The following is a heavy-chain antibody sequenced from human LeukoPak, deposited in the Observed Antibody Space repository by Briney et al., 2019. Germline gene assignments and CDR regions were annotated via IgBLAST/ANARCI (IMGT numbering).Heavy chain of an antibody. CDR1: GYTFTSYD. CDR3: ARSSSLNRHQIGY. J-gene: IGHJ4*02. CDR2: VNPNSGNT. D-gene: IGHD1-14*01. Sequence: ASVKVSCKASGYTFTSYDINWVRQATGQGLEWMGWVNPNSGNTGYAQKFQGRVTITRNTSISTAYMELSSLRSEDTAVYYCARSSSLNRHQIGYWGQGTLVTVSS. V-gene: IGHV1-8*03.